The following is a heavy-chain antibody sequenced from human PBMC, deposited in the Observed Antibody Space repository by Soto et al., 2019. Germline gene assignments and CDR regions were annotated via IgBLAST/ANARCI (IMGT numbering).Heavy chain of an antibody. V-gene: IGHV3-11*06. CDR1: GFTFSDYY. D-gene: IGHD6-13*01. CDR3: ARLRASSWYMGGYLDY. Sequence: GGSLRLSCAASGFTFSDYYMSWIRQAPGKGLEWVSYIVSSSAYTAYADSVKGRFTISRDNAKNSLYLEMSSLRVEDTAVYYCARLRASSWYMGGYLDYWGQGTLVTVSS. CDR2: IVSSSAYT. J-gene: IGHJ4*02.